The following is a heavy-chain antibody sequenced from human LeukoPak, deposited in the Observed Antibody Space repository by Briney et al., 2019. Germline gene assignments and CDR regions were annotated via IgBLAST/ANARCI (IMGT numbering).Heavy chain of an antibody. J-gene: IGHJ5*02. Sequence: PGGSLRLSCAASGFTFSSYSMNWVRQAPGKGLEWVSSISSSSYIYYADSVKGRFTISRDNAKNSLYLQMNSLRAEDTAVYYCARADYGDYDDCWFDPWGQGTLVTVSS. D-gene: IGHD4-17*01. V-gene: IGHV3-21*01. CDR1: GFTFSSYS. CDR2: ISSSSYI. CDR3: ARADYGDYDDCWFDP.